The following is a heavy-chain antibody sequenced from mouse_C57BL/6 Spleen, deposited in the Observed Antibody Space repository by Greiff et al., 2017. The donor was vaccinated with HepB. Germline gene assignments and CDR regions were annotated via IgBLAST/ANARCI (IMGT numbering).Heavy chain of an antibody. CDR1: GYAFSSSW. CDR2: IYPGDGDT. CDR3: ARLDDYDVDYYAMDY. J-gene: IGHJ4*01. V-gene: IGHV1-82*01. Sequence: QVQLQQSGPELVKPGASVKISCKASGYAFSSSWMNWVKQRPGKGLEWIGRIYPGDGDTNYNGKFKGKATLTADKSSSTAYMQLSSLTSEDSAVYFCARLDDYDVDYYAMDYWGQGTSVTVSS. D-gene: IGHD2-4*01.